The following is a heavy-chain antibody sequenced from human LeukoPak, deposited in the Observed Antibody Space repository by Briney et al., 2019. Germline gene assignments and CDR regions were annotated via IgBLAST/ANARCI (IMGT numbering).Heavy chain of an antibody. CDR1: GFTFSIYA. D-gene: IGHD2-2*01. Sequence: PGGSLRLSCAASGFTFSIYAMSWVRQAPGKGLEWVSAIGGSGGGTYYADSVKGRFTISRDNSKNTLYLQMSSLRADDTALYYCAKPSPLGPIPTRYFFDSWGQGTLVTVSS. J-gene: IGHJ4*02. CDR2: IGGSGGGT. V-gene: IGHV3-23*01. CDR3: AKPSPLGPIPTRYFFDS.